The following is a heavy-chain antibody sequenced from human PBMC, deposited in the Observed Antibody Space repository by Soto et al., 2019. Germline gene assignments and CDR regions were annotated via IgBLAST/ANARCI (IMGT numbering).Heavy chain of an antibody. J-gene: IGHJ6*02. CDR2: INPNSGGT. D-gene: IGHD6-13*01. Sequence: GASVKVSCKASGYTFTGYYMHWVRQAPGQGLEWMGWINPNSGGTKYAQKYQGWVTMTRDTSISTAYMELSRLRSDDTAVYYCARDRVAAAGDYYYYGMDVWGQGTTVTVSS. V-gene: IGHV1-2*04. CDR3: ARDRVAAAGDYYYYGMDV. CDR1: GYTFTGYY.